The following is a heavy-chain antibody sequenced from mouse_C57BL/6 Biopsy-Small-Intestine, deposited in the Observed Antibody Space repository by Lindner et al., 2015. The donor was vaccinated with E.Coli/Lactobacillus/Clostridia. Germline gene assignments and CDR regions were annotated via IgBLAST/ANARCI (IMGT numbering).Heavy chain of an antibody. V-gene: IGHV1-85*01. CDR3: ARGTTVVGPDY. CDR1: GYTFTNYD. Sequence: VQLQESGPELVKPGASVKLSCKASGYTFTNYDINWVKQRPGQGLEWIGWIYPRDGSTKYNEKFKGKATLTVDTSSSTAYMELHSLTSEDSAVYFCARGTTVVGPDYWGQGTTLTVSS. J-gene: IGHJ2*01. CDR2: IYPRDGST. D-gene: IGHD1-1*01.